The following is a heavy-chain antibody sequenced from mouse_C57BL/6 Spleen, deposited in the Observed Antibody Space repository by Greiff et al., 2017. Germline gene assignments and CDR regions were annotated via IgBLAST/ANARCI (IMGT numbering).Heavy chain of an antibody. V-gene: IGHV5-2*03. D-gene: IGHD2-3*01. CDR3: ARHDGYWGYFDV. CDR2: INSDGGST. Sequence: EVKVEESGGGLVQPGESLKLSCESNEYEFPSHDMSWVRKTPEKRLELVAAINSDGGSTYYPDTMERRFIISRDNTKKTLYLHMSSLRSEDTALYYCARHDGYWGYFDVWGTGTTVTVSS. J-gene: IGHJ1*03. CDR1: EYEFPSHD.